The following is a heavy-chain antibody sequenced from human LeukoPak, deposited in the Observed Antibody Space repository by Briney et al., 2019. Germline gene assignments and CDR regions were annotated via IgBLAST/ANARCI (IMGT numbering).Heavy chain of an antibody. CDR2: VYSSGST. CDR1: GASISGHY. V-gene: IGHV4-59*11. D-gene: IGHD4-11*01. J-gene: IGHJ5*02. Sequence: SETLSLTCTVSGASISGHYWIWIRQPPGRGLEWIGYVYSSGSTNYNPSLKSRVTMSVDTSKNQFSLKLSSVTAADTAVYYCARGRRRLIGRVTTSFDPWGQGTLVTVSS. CDR3: ARGRRRLIGRVTTSFDP.